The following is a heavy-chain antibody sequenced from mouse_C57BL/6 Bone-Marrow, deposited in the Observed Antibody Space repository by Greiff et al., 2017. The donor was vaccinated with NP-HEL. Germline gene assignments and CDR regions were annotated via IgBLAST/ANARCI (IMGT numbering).Heavy chain of an antibody. CDR1: GFTFSSYA. CDR2: ISDGGSYT. Sequence: EVHLVESGGGLVKPGGSLKLSCAASGFTFSSYAMSWVRQTPEKRLEWVATISDGGSYTYYPDNVKGRFTISRDNAKNNLYLQMSHLKSEDTAMYYCARDGDYAPGYWGQGTSVTVSS. V-gene: IGHV5-4*01. CDR3: ARDGDYAPGY. D-gene: IGHD2-13*01. J-gene: IGHJ4*01.